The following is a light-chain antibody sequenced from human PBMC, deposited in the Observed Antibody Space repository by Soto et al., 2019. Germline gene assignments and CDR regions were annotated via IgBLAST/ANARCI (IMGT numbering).Light chain of an antibody. Sequence: QSVLTQPPSASGTPGQRVTISCSGSNSNIGRSTVNWYQQLPGTAPKLLIYTNTERPSGVPDRFSGSRSGTSASLAITGLQADDEAYYYCCSYGGSSTLVFGGGTKLTVL. V-gene: IGLV1-44*01. CDR1: NSNIGRST. CDR3: CSYGGSSTLV. J-gene: IGLJ2*01. CDR2: TNT.